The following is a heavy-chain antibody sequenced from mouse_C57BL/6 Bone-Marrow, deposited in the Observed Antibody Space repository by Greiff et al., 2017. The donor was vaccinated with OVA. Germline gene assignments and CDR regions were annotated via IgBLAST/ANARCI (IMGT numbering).Heavy chain of an antibody. CDR1: GFTFSSYG. Sequence: EVKLVESGGDLVKPGGSLKLSCAASGFTFSSYGMSWVRQTPDKRLEWVATISSGGSYTYYPDRVKGRFTITRDNDKNTLYLQMSSLKSEDTAMYYCARQNYYGSSPYFDYWGQGTTLTVSS. D-gene: IGHD1-1*01. V-gene: IGHV5-6*02. CDR3: ARQNYYGSSPYFDY. J-gene: IGHJ2*01. CDR2: ISSGGSYT.